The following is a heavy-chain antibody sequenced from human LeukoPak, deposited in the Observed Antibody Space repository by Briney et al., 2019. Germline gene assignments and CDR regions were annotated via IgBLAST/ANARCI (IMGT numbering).Heavy chain of an antibody. V-gene: IGHV4-38-2*01. Sequence: SETLSLTCAVYGGSFSSYYWGWIRQPPGKGLEWIGSIYHSGSTYYNPSLKSRVTISVDTSKNQFSLKLSSVTAADTAVYYCARDIVVVVAAKSSRKNWFDPWGQGTLVTVSS. CDR2: IYHSGST. CDR1: GGSFSSYY. D-gene: IGHD2-15*01. J-gene: IGHJ5*02. CDR3: ARDIVVVVAAKSSRKNWFDP.